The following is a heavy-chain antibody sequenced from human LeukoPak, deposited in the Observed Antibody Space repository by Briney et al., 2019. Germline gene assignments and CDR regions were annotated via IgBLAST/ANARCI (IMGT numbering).Heavy chain of an antibody. Sequence: QPGRSLRLSCAASGFTFDDYAMHWVRQAPGKGLEWVSGISWNSGSIGYADSVKGRFTISRDNAKNSLYLQMNSLRAEDTALYYCAKDTGPFGELSFDYWGQGTLVTVSS. J-gene: IGHJ4*02. CDR2: ISWNSGSI. D-gene: IGHD3-10*01. CDR3: AKDTGPFGELSFDY. CDR1: GFTFDDYA. V-gene: IGHV3-9*01.